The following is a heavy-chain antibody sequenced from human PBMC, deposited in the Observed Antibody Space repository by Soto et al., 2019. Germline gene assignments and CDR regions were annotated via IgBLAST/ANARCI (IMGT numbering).Heavy chain of an antibody. J-gene: IGHJ4*02. D-gene: IGHD3-3*01. CDR2: ISGSGSNT. V-gene: IGHV3-23*01. Sequence: PGGSLRLSCVGSGFTFSSYAMTWVRQAPGRGLEWVSGISGSGSNTYHADSVKGRFTISRDSSKNTVYLQMNGLRTEDTAVYYCASLNGGRFLDKGDYWGQGILVTVS. CDR1: GFTFSSYA. CDR3: ASLNGGRFLDKGDY.